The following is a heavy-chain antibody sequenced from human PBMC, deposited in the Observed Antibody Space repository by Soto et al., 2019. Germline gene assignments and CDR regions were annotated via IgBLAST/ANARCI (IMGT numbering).Heavy chain of an antibody. Sequence: QVQLQQAGPGLVKPSQTLSLTCTVSGGSISYEYYHWTWIRQSPGKGLEWIGYIHYSGSIIYNSSFKSRVTISVDTSKNHFSLQLSSVTAAETAVYFCAREDDGGDRDYYGLDVWGQGTTVTVSS. V-gene: IGHV4-30-4*08. J-gene: IGHJ6*02. CDR1: GGSISYEYYH. D-gene: IGHD4-17*01. CDR2: IHYSGSI. CDR3: AREDDGGDRDYYGLDV.